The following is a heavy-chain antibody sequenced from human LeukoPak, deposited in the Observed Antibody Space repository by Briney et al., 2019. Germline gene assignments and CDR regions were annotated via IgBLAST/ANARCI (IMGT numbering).Heavy chain of an antibody. D-gene: IGHD3-10*01. CDR3: ARSTLTMLRGVLGRYYYYYYMDV. CDR1: NGSISNYY. J-gene: IGHJ6*03. V-gene: IGHV4-59*01. CDR2: ISYSGTT. Sequence: SETLSLTCAVSNGSISNYYWSWIRLTPGKGLEWIGYISYSGTTNYNPSLKSRFPIPVDTSKTQFSRKLSSLTATYTAVYYCARSTLTMLRGVLGRYYYYYYMDVWGKGTTVTVSS.